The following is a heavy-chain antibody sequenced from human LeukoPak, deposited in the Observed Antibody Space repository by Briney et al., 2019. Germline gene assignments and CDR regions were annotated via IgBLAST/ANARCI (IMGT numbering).Heavy chain of an antibody. Sequence: VASVKVSCKASGGIFSSYAISWVRQAPGQGLEWMGRIIPILGVPKYAQRFQGRVTFTADKSTSIVYMELGSLRSEDTAVYYCARGDSDSWYPLHYWGQGTLVTVSS. CDR2: IIPILGVP. J-gene: IGHJ4*02. CDR3: ARGDSDSWYPLHY. CDR1: GGIFSSYA. D-gene: IGHD6-13*01. V-gene: IGHV1-69*04.